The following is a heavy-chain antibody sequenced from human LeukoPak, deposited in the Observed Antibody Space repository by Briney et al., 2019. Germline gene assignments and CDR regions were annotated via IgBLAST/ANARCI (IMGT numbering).Heavy chain of an antibody. V-gene: IGHV3-23*01. Sequence: GGSLRLSCAASGFTFNNYAMSWFRQTPGKGLEWVSAISGSGDRTYYAESVKGRFSISRDSSKNTLYLQMHSLRAEDTAVYYCGKRELWHGSGEDAWGQGTTVTVSS. D-gene: IGHD3-10*01. J-gene: IGHJ6*02. CDR1: GFTFNNYA. CDR3: GKRELWHGSGEDA. CDR2: ISGSGDRT.